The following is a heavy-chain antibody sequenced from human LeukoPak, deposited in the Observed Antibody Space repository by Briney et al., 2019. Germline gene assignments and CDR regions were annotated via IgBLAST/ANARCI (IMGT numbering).Heavy chain of an antibody. Sequence: GESLRLSRAASGFTFHDYAMNWVRQVPGRGLEWVSGINWNGRITEYADSVKDRFTISRQNTKNSLYLYMNNLGGEDTALYFCARGSVQLWLRDTYYYMDVWGKGTTVTVSS. D-gene: IGHD5-18*01. J-gene: IGHJ6*03. CDR1: GFTFHDYA. V-gene: IGHV3-20*04. CDR3: ARGSVQLWLRDTYYYMDV. CDR2: INWNGRIT.